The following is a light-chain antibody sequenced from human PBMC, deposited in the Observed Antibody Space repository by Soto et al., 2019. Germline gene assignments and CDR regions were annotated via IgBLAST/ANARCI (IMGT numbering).Light chain of an antibody. CDR1: SSDIGAYNY. Sequence: QSVLTQPASVSGSPGQSISISCTGTSSDIGAYNYVSWYQQHPGKAPKLIIFEVSNRPSGVSNRFSGSKSSNTASLTISGLQPEDEADYHCSSYTGGTTYWIFGGGTKLTVL. J-gene: IGLJ2*01. CDR2: EVS. V-gene: IGLV2-14*03. CDR3: SSYTGGTTYWI.